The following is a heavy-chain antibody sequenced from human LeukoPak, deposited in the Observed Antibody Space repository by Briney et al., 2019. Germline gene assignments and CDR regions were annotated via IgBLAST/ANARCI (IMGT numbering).Heavy chain of an antibody. J-gene: IGHJ5*02. Sequence: SETLSLTCTVSGGSISSYYWSWIRQPPGKGLEWIGYIHYSGSTNYNPSLKSRVTISVDMSKNQFSLKLSSVTAADTAVYYCARQRGYCSSISCYAWFDPWGQGTLVTVSS. CDR1: GGSISSYY. CDR2: IHYSGST. CDR3: ARQRGYCSSISCYAWFDP. V-gene: IGHV4-59*08. D-gene: IGHD2-2*01.